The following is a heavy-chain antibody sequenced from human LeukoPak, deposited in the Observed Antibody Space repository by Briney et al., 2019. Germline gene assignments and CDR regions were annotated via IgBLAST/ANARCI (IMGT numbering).Heavy chain of an antibody. Sequence: PGGSLRLSCAASGFTFSGYSMNWVRQAPGKGLEWVSSISSSSSYIYYADSVKGRFTISRDNAKNSLYLQMNSLRAEDTAVYYCARDLDDSSGYYYEPIEYFQHWGQGTLVTVSS. D-gene: IGHD3-22*01. CDR3: ARDLDDSSGYYYEPIEYFQH. CDR1: GFTFSGYS. V-gene: IGHV3-21*01. CDR2: ISSSSSYI. J-gene: IGHJ1*01.